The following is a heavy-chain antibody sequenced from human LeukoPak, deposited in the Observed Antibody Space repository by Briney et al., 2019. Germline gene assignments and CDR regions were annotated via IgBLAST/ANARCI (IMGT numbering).Heavy chain of an antibody. J-gene: IGHJ6*04. CDR1: GFSFRNYG. CDR3: ARDLDGGWFTMDV. CDR2: IWSDGSKT. V-gene: IGHV3-33*08. D-gene: IGHD6-19*01. Sequence: PGGSLRLSCAASGFSFRNYGMHWVRRAPGKGLEWVAVIWSDGSKTSYLESVKGRFTISRDNSKNTPNLQINGLRADDTAVYFCARDLDGGWFTMDVWGKGTTVTVSS.